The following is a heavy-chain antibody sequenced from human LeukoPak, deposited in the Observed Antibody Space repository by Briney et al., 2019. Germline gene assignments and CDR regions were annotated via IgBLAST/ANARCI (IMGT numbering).Heavy chain of an antibody. Sequence: VSVKVSCKASGYTFTDYYMHWVRQAPGQGLEWMGWINPNSGDTNHAQNFQGRVTLTRDTSISTAYMELSSLRSDDSAVYYCAGEYCSGGSCRQGFDYWGQGTLVTVSS. V-gene: IGHV1-2*02. D-gene: IGHD2-15*01. CDR2: INPNSGDT. CDR3: AGEYCSGGSCRQGFDY. J-gene: IGHJ4*02. CDR1: GYTFTDYY.